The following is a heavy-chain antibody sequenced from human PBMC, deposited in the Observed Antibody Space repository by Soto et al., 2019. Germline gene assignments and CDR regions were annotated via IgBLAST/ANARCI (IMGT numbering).Heavy chain of an antibody. CDR2: ISSSSSYI. Sequence: PGGSLRLSCAASGFTFSSYSMNWVRQAPGKGLEWVSSISSSSSYIYYADSVKGRFTISRDNAKNSLYLQMNSLRAEDTAVYYCGSYSGSAYYFAYWGQGTLVTVSS. J-gene: IGHJ4*02. CDR1: GFTFSSYS. CDR3: GSYSGSAYYFAY. V-gene: IGHV3-21*01. D-gene: IGHD1-26*01.